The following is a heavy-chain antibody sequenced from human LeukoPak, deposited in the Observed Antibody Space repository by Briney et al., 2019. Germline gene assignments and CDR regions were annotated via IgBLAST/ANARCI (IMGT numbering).Heavy chain of an antibody. CDR1: GYSFTSYW. Sequence: GESLKISCKASGYSFTSYWIGWVRQMPGKGLEWMGIIDPSDSETRYTPSFQGQVTISADKSLSTAYLQWNSLKASDIAMYYCARQTAMGRSGDYWGQGTLVNVSS. D-gene: IGHD5-18*01. J-gene: IGHJ4*02. CDR3: ARQTAMGRSGDY. V-gene: IGHV5-51*01. CDR2: IDPSDSET.